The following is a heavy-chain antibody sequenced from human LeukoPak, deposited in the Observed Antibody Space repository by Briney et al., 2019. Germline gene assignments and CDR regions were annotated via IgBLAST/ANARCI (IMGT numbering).Heavy chain of an antibody. D-gene: IGHD3-10*01. CDR2: IYYSGST. V-gene: IGHV4-59*12. J-gene: IGHJ5*02. CDR1: GGSISSYY. CDR3: ARATASGSGRAYDR. Sequence: SETLSLTCTVSGGSISSYYWSWIRQPPGKGLEWIGYIYYSGSTNYNPSLKNRVTMSIDMSKNQFSLKLNSVTAADTAVYFCARATASGSGRAYDRWAQGNLVPVSS.